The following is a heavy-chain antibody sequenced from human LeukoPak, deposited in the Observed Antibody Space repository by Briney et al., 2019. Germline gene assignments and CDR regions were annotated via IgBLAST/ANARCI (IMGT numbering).Heavy chain of an antibody. J-gene: IGHJ4*02. CDR1: GHTFTSYD. D-gene: IGHD2-2*01. CDR2: MNPNSGNT. Sequence: ASVKVSCKASGHTFTSYDINWVRQATGQGLEWMGWMNPNSGNTGYAQKFQGRVTMTRNTSISTAYMELSSLRSEDTAVYYCARVIRDIVVVPAAMKDWGQGTLVTVSS. CDR3: ARVIRDIVVVPAAMKD. V-gene: IGHV1-8*01.